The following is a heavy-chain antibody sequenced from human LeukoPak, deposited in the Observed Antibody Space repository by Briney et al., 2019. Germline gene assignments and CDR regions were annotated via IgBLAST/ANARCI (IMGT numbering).Heavy chain of an antibody. Sequence: ASVKVSFKASGYTFTSYGISWVRQAPGQGVEWMGWISAYNGNTNYAQKLQGRVTMTTDTSTSTAYMELRSLRCDDTAVYYCARGESGYSYGPLDYWGQGTLVTVSS. CDR3: ARGESGYSYGPLDY. V-gene: IGHV1-18*04. J-gene: IGHJ4*02. D-gene: IGHD5-18*01. CDR2: ISAYNGNT. CDR1: GYTFTSYG.